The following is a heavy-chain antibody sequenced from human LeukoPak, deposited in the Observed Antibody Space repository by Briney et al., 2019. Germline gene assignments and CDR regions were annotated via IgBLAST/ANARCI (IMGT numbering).Heavy chain of an antibody. V-gene: IGHV4-34*01. J-gene: IGHJ5*02. Sequence: SETLSLTCAVYGGSFTGYYWSWIRQPPGKGLEWIGEINHSGSTNYNPSLKSRVTISVDTSKNQFSLKLSSVTAADTAVYYCARGARTPSGYGSRTAGRANWFDPWGQGTLVTVSS. CDR1: GGSFTGYY. D-gene: IGHD5-12*01. CDR3: ARGARTPSGYGSRTAGRANWFDP. CDR2: INHSGST.